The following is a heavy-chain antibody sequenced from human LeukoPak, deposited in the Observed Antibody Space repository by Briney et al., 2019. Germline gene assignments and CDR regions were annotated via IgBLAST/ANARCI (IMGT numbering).Heavy chain of an antibody. CDR3: ARGPQWRGDYYYMDV. J-gene: IGHJ6*03. Sequence: GASVKVSCKASGYSCTNFDINWVRQATGQGLEWMGWMNPNSGNKGYAQKFQGRVTVTMNTSITTAYMELSSLRSEDTAVYYCARGPQWRGDYYYMDVWGRGTTVTVSS. CDR1: GYSCTNFD. D-gene: IGHD6-19*01. CDR2: MNPNSGNK. V-gene: IGHV1-8*01.